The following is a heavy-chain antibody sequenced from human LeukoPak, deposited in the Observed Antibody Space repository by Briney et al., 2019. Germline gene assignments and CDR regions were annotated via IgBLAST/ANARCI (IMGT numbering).Heavy chain of an antibody. CDR3: TTSDSSGWSFDY. CDR2: IKSKTDGGTA. J-gene: IGHJ4*02. V-gene: IGHV3-15*01. Sequence: GGSLRLSCAASGFTFSNARMSWVRQAPGKGLEWVGRIKSKTDGGTADYAAPVKGRFTISRDDSKNTLYLQMNSLKTEDTAVYYCTTSDSSGWSFDYWGQGTLVTVSS. D-gene: IGHD6-19*01. CDR1: GFTFSNAR.